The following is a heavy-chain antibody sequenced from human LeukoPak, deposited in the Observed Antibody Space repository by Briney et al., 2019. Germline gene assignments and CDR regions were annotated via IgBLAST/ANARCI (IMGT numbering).Heavy chain of an antibody. CDR3: ASVVGARGYYFDY. CDR2: MNPNSGNT. D-gene: IGHD1-26*01. CDR1: GYTFTSYD. J-gene: IGHJ4*02. V-gene: IGHV1-8*01. Sequence: AASVKVSCKASGYTFTSYDINWVRQATGQGLEWMGWMNPNSGNTGYAQKFQGRVTMTRNTSISTVYMELSSLRSEDTAVYYCASVVGARGYYFDYWGQGTLVTVSS.